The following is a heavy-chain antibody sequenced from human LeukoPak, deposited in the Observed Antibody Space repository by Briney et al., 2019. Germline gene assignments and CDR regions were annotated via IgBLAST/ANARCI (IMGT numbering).Heavy chain of an antibody. CDR3: ARLVFGVGNWWFDP. V-gene: IGHV4-59*08. D-gene: IGHD3-3*01. CDR1: GGSISSYY. Sequence: SETLSLTCTVSGGSISSYYWSWFRQPPGKGLEWIGYIYYSGSTNYNPSLKSRVTISVDTSKNQFSLKLSSVTAADTAVYYCARLVFGVGNWWFDPWGQGTLVTVSS. CDR2: IYYSGST. J-gene: IGHJ5*02.